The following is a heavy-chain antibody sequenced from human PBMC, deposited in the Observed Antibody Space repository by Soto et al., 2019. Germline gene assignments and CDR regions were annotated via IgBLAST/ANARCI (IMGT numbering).Heavy chain of an antibody. Sequence: QLQLQESGPGLVKPSETLSLTCTVSGGSISSSSYYWGWIRQPPGKGLEWIGSIYYSGSTYYNPSLKSRVTISVDTSKNQFSLKLSSVTAADTAVYYCARHGGGGGGGVDYWGQGTLVTVSS. V-gene: IGHV4-39*01. CDR1: GGSISSSSYY. CDR3: ARHGGGGGGGVDY. CDR2: IYYSGST. D-gene: IGHD3-10*01. J-gene: IGHJ4*02.